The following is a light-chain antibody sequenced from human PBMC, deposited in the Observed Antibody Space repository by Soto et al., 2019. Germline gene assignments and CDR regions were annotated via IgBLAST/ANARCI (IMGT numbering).Light chain of an antibody. CDR3: QQLNSYPFLT. V-gene: IGKV1-9*01. J-gene: IGKJ4*01. Sequence: DIQWTQSPSFLSASVGDRVTITCRASQGISSYLAWYQQKPGKAPKLLIYAASTLQSGVPSRFSGSGSGTEFTLTISSLQPEDFATSYCQQLNSYPFLTFGGGTKVEIK. CDR2: AAS. CDR1: QGISSY.